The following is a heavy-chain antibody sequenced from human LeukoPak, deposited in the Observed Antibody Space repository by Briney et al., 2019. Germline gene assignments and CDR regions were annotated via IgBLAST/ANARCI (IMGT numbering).Heavy chain of an antibody. CDR1: GFSFSNYG. J-gene: IGHJ4*02. D-gene: IGHD3-10*01. CDR2: IRYDGNNK. CDR3: ARVWFGEFPLDY. Sequence: GGSLRLSCAASGFSFSNYGMHWVRQAPGKGLEWVSFIRYDGNNKYYADSVKGRFIISRDNSKNTLYLQMNSLRVEDTAVYYCARVWFGEFPLDYWGQGTRVTVSS. V-gene: IGHV3-30*02.